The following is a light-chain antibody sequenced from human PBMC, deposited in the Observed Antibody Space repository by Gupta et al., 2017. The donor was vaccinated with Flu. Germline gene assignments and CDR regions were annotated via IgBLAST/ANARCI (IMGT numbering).Light chain of an antibody. J-gene: IGKJ2*01. Sequence: EIVLTQSPGTLSLSPGERATLSCRASQSVSSSYLAWYQQKPGQAPRLLIYGASNRATGIPDRFSGSGSGTDFTLTISRLEPEDFAVYYCQHEDSSPGVFGQGTKLDIK. V-gene: IGKV3-20*01. CDR3: QHEDSSPGV. CDR1: QSVSSSY. CDR2: GAS.